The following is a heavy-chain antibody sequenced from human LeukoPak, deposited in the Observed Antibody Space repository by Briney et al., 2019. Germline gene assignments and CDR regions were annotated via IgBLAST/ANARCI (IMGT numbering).Heavy chain of an antibody. CDR1: DGSITNYY. CDR3: ARAPEHTGSYPDVFDV. D-gene: IGHD3-16*02. V-gene: IGHV4-59*01. CDR2: VYHNGYI. J-gene: IGHJ3*01. Sequence: PSETLSLTCSVSDGSITNYYWNWIRQSPGKGLEWIGDVYHNGYINYNPSVKGRIAMSVDTSRMQFSLRLTSVTAADTAVYYCARAPEHTGSYPDVFDVWGQGILVTVSS.